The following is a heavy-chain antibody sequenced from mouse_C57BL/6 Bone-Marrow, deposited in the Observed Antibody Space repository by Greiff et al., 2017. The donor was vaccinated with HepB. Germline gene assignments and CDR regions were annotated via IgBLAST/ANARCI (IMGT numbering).Heavy chain of an antibody. CDR3: ARTDYDGLAWFAY. J-gene: IGHJ3*01. V-gene: IGHV2-2*01. CDR2: IWSGGST. Sequence: VQRVESGPGLVQPSQCLSITCTVSGFSLTSYGVHWVRQSPGKGLEWLGVIWSGGSTDYNAAFISRLSISKDNSKSQVFFKMNSLQADDTAIYYCARTDYDGLAWFAYWGQGTLVTVSA. CDR1: GFSLTSYG. D-gene: IGHD2-4*01.